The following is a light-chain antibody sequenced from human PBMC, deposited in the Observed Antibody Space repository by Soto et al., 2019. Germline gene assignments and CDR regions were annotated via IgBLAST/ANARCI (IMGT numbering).Light chain of an antibody. V-gene: IGKV3-20*01. CDR2: GAS. J-gene: IGKJ2*01. Sequence: EIVLTQSPGTLSGSPGDSATLSCRASQSLNSNFLACYTQKPGQAPRLLIHGASSRAIDIPDRFSGSGSGTDFTLTISRLETEAFAVYYCQQYHSSPPYTFGQGTKLEIE. CDR3: QQYHSSPPYT. CDR1: QSLNSNF.